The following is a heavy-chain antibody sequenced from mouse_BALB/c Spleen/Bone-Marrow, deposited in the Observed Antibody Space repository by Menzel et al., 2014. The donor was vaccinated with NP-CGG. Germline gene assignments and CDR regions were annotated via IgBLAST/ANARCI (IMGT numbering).Heavy chain of an antibody. CDR1: GYTFTSYW. CDR3: ARGYYGSSLVY. D-gene: IGHD1-1*01. V-gene: IGHV1-7*01. J-gene: IGHJ3*01. Sequence: QVQLQHSGAELAKPGASVKMSCKASGYTFTSYWMHWVKPRPGQGLEWIGYINPSTGYTEYNQKLKDKATLTADKSSSTAYMQLSSLASEDSAVYYCARGYYGSSLVYWGQGTLVTVSA. CDR2: INPSTGYT.